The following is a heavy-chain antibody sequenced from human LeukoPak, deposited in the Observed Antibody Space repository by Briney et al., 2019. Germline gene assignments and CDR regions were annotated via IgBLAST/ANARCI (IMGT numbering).Heavy chain of an antibody. D-gene: IGHD2-2*01. V-gene: IGHV3-23*01. J-gene: IGHJ5*02. Sequence: PGGSLRLSCAASGFTFSSYAMSWIRQAPGKGLEWVSAISGSGGSTYYADSVKGRFTISRDNSKNTLYLQMNSLRAEDTAVYYCARDGAIVVVPAARGPPRWFDPWGQGTLVTVSS. CDR2: ISGSGGST. CDR1: GFTFSSYA. CDR3: ARDGAIVVVPAARGPPRWFDP.